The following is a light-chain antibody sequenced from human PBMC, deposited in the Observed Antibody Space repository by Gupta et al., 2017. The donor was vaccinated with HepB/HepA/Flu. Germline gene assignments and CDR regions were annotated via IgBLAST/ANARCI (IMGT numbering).Light chain of an antibody. Sequence: SPELTQPPSVSVSPGQTARITCSGDVLPNQYAYWYQQKPGQAPVLIVYTDTERPPGTPERFSGSSSGATVTLTISGVQAEDEADYYCQSADSSGTLEGFGTGTNVTIL. V-gene: IGLV3-25*03. CDR1: VLPNQY. J-gene: IGLJ1*01. CDR3: QSADSSGTLEG. CDR2: TDT.